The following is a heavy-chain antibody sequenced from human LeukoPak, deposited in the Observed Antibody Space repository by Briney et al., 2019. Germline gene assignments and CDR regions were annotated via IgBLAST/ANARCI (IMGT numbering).Heavy chain of an antibody. CDR2: ISGSGGST. J-gene: IGHJ5*02. D-gene: IGHD2-2*01. CDR3: ATDSFTVVEPAAKGP. CDR1: GFTFSSYA. V-gene: IGHV3-23*01. Sequence: GGSLRLSCAASGFTFSSYAMSWVRQAPGKGLKWVSAISGSGGSTYYADSVKGRFTISRDNSKNTLYLQMNSLKTEDTAVYYCATDSFTVVEPAAKGPWGQGTLVTVSS.